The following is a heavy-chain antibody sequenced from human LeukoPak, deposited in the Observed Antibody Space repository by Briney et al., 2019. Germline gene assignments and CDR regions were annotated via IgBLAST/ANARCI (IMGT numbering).Heavy chain of an antibody. CDR3: ATPGDYDILTGSGMDV. D-gene: IGHD3-9*01. V-gene: IGHV4-39*01. J-gene: IGHJ6*02. CDR2: IYYSGST. CDR1: GGSISSSSYY. Sequence: SETLSLTCTVSGGSISSSSYYWGWIRQPPGKGLEWIGSIYYSGSTYYNLSLKSRVTISVDTSKNQFSLKLSSVTAADTAVYYCATPGDYDILTGSGMDVWGQGTTVTVSS.